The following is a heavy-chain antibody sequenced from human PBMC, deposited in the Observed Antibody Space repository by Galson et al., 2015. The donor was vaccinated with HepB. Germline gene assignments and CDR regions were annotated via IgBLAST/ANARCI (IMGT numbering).Heavy chain of an antibody. D-gene: IGHD2-8*02. CDR1: GDSISNYY. CDR3: ARDANKWTPGGYFDL. Sequence: ETLSLTCTVSGDSISNYYWNWIRHRAGKGLEYIGRIYSSGSADYSPSLKSRVTMSVDTSKNQVSLKVTSVTAADTAVYYCARDANKWTPGGYFDLWGRGTLVTVTS. CDR2: IYSSGSA. V-gene: IGHV4-4*07. J-gene: IGHJ2*01.